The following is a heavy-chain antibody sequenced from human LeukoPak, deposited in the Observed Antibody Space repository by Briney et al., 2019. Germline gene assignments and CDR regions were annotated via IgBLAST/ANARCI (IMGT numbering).Heavy chain of an antibody. CDR3: ARDRRHCSGGSCYSWFDP. D-gene: IGHD2-15*01. CDR2: IYTSGST. CDR1: GGSISSYY. J-gene: IGHJ5*02. V-gene: IGHV4-4*07. Sequence: SETLSLTCTVSGGSISSYYWSWIRQPAGKGLEWIGRIYTSGSTNYNPSLKSRVTMSVDTSKNQFSLKLSSVIAADTAVYYCARDRRHCSGGSCYSWFDPWGQGTLVTVSS.